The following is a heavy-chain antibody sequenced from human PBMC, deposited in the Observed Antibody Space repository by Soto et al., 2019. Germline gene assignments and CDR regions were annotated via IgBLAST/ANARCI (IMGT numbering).Heavy chain of an antibody. CDR2: IYYSGST. CDR3: ARGGWELPKFHY. Sequence: SETLSLTCTVSGGSISSYYWSWIRQPPGKGLEWIGYIYYSGSTNYNPSLKSRVTISVDTSKNQFSLKLSSVTAADTAVYYCARGGWELPKFHYWGQGTLVTVSS. J-gene: IGHJ4*02. V-gene: IGHV4-59*01. CDR1: GGSISSYY. D-gene: IGHD1-26*01.